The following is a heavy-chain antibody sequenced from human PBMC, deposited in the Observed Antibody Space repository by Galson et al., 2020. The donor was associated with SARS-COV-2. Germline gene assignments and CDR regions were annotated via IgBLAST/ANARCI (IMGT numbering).Heavy chain of an antibody. CDR2: IKSDGSNI. CDR1: GFAFSNYW. Sequence: GESLKISCAASGFAFSNYWMHWVRQTPGKGLEWVSRIKSDGSNITYADSVKGRFTISRDNAKNTLYLQMNSLRSEDTALYYCAGALAIWDQGTLVTVSS. V-gene: IGHV3-74*01. J-gene: IGHJ4*02. CDR3: AGALAI.